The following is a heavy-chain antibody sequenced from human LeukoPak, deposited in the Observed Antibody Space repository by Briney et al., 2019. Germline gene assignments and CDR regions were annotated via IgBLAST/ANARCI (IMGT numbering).Heavy chain of an antibody. Sequence: SETLSLTCAVYGGSFSGYYWSWIRQPPGKGLEWIGEISHSGSTNYNPSLKSRVTISVDTSKNQFSLKLSSVTAADTAVYYCARGWLQEAWGQGTLVTVSS. D-gene: IGHD5-24*01. V-gene: IGHV4-34*01. J-gene: IGHJ5*02. CDR2: ISHSGST. CDR1: GGSFSGYY. CDR3: ARGWLQEA.